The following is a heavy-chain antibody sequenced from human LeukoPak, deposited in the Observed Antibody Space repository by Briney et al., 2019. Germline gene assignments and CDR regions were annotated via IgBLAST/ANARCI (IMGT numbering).Heavy chain of an antibody. Sequence: GGSLRLSCAASGFTFSSYSMNWVRQAPGKGLEWISSISSSSSYIYYADSVKGRFTISRDNAKNSLYLQMNSLRAEDTAVYYCARAGRRYFDWLPFDYWGQGTLVTVSS. D-gene: IGHD3-9*01. CDR1: GFTFSSYS. V-gene: IGHV3-21*01. J-gene: IGHJ4*02. CDR2: ISSSSSYI. CDR3: ARAGRRYFDWLPFDY.